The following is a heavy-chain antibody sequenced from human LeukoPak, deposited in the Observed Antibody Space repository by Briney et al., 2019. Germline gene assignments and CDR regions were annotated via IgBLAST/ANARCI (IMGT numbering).Heavy chain of an antibody. J-gene: IGHJ4*02. Sequence: GGSLRLYCAAPGCAFVCYWLHWLRQASGKGLVWVSRINGYASSTDFADSVKGRFTISRDNAKNTLYLQMNSLRAEDTAVYYCARDAPGNTALDYWGQGTLVTVSS. CDR2: INGYASST. CDR1: GCAFVCYW. D-gene: IGHD5-18*01. CDR3: ARDAPGNTALDY. V-gene: IGHV3-74*01.